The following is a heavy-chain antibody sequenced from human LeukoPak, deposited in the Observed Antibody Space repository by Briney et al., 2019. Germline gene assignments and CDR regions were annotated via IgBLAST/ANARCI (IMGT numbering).Heavy chain of an antibody. CDR2: ISWNSGSI. CDR1: GFTFDDYA. J-gene: IGHJ4*02. D-gene: IGHD3-10*01. Sequence: GGSVRLSCAASGFTFDDYAMHSVRQAPGKGLEWVSGISWNSGSIAYADSVKGRFTISRDNAKNSLYLQMNSLRAEDTALYYCAKGLRITMVRGGFDYWGQGTLVTVSS. CDR3: AKGLRITMVRGGFDY. V-gene: IGHV3-9*01.